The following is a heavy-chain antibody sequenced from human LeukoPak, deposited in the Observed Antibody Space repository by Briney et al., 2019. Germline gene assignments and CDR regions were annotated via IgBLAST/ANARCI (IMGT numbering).Heavy chain of an antibody. CDR3: ASHYSSGSYRYTGSFDS. Sequence: SETLSLTCAVYGGSFSDYYWSWIRQPPGKGLEWIGEINHSGTTNYSPPLKSRVSIPVDTSKNQFSLKLNSVTAADAAMYYCASHYSSGSYRYTGSFDSWGQGMLVNVSS. CDR2: INHSGTT. D-gene: IGHD3-16*02. V-gene: IGHV4-34*01. CDR1: GGSFSDYY. J-gene: IGHJ4*02.